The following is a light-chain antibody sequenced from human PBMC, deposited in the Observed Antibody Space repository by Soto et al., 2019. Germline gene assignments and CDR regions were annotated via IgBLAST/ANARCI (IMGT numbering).Light chain of an antibody. Sequence: DIQMTQSPSTLSGSVGDRVTITCRASQRISSYLAWYQQKPGKAPKLLIYASSTLESGVPSRFSGSGSGTEFTLTISSLQPDDFATYYCQQYNSYSLTFGQGTKVDI. J-gene: IGKJ1*01. V-gene: IGKV1-5*01. CDR3: QQYNSYSLT. CDR1: QRISSY. CDR2: ASS.